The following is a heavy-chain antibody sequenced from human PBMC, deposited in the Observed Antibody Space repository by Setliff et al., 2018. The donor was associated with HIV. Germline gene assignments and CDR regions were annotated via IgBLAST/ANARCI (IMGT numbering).Heavy chain of an antibody. Sequence: SETLSLTCTVSGGPINSGSYYWSWIRQPPGKGLEWLGYIYYSGSTNYSPSLKSRVSMSVDTSKNQFSLKLSSVTAADTAVYYCARERGEYCSGGSCLRGAFDIWGQGTMDTVSS. CDR2: IYYSGST. CDR1: GGPINSGSYY. CDR3: ARERGEYCSGGSCLRGAFDI. V-gene: IGHV4-61*01. J-gene: IGHJ3*02. D-gene: IGHD2-15*01.